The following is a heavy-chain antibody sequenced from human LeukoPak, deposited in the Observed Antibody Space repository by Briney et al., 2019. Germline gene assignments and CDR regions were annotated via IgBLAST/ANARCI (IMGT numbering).Heavy chain of an antibody. D-gene: IGHD1-26*01. V-gene: IGHV1-24*01. CDR1: GYTLTELS. CDR3: ATNSIVGAPYFDY. J-gene: IGHJ4*02. CDR2: FDPEDGET. Sequence: ASVKVSCKVSGYTLTELSMHWVRQAPGKGLEWVGGFDPEDGETIYAQKFQGRVTMTEDTSTDTAYMELSSLRSEDTAVYYCATNSIVGAPYFDYWGQGTLVTVSS.